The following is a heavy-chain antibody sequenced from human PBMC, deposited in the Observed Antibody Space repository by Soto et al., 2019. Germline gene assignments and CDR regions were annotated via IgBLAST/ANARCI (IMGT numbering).Heavy chain of an antibody. V-gene: IGHV1-8*01. CDR1: GYTFTSYE. D-gene: IGHD2-2*02. Sequence: GASVKVSCKASGYTFTSYELNWVRQATGQGLEWMGWMNPNSGNTGYAQKFQGRVTMTRNTSISTAYMELSSLRSEDTAVYYCARVVPAAINLYWFDPWGQGALVTVSS. J-gene: IGHJ5*02. CDR3: ARVVPAAINLYWFDP. CDR2: MNPNSGNT.